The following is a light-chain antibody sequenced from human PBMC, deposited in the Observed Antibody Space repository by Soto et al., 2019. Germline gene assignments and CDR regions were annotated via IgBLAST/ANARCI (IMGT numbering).Light chain of an antibody. J-gene: IGKJ2*01. CDR1: QGVSSTY. CDR2: GAS. Sequence: EIVLTQSPGTLSLSPGERATLSCRASQGVSSTYLAWYQQKPGQAPRLLIYGASFRATGIPDRFSGSGSGTDFTLTINRLEPEDFALFYCQHSDGSTYTFGQGTKLEI. CDR3: QHSDGSTYT. V-gene: IGKV3-20*01.